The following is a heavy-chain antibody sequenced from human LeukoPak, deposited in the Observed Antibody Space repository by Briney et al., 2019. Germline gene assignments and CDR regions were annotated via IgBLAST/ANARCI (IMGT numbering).Heavy chain of an antibody. CDR2: IYYSGST. CDR1: GGSISSSSYY. CDR3: ARDEVTTIFDY. Sequence: PSETLSLTCTVSGGSISSSSYYWGWIRQPPVKGLEWIGSIYYSGSTYYNPSLKSRVTISVDTSKNQFSLKLSSVTAADTAVYYCARDEVTTIFDYWGQGTLVTVSS. J-gene: IGHJ4*02. D-gene: IGHD5-24*01. V-gene: IGHV4-39*07.